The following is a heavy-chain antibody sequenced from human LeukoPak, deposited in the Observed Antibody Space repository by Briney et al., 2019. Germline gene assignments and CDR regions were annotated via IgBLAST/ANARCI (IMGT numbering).Heavy chain of an antibody. D-gene: IGHD1-14*01. Sequence: ASVKVSCKASGYTFTGYYMHWVRQAPGQGLEWMGWINPNSGGTNYAQKFQGRVTMTRDTSISTAYMELRSLRSDDTAVYYCATYHLPRHNWSDPWGQGTLVTVSS. CDR2: INPNSGGT. CDR1: GYTFTGYY. J-gene: IGHJ5*02. V-gene: IGHV1-2*02. CDR3: ATYHLPRHNWSDP.